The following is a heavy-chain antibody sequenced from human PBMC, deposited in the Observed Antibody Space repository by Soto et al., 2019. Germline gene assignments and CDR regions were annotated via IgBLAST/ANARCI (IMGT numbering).Heavy chain of an antibody. CDR2: INPNSGGT. CDR3: ARVTYSSSSHYYYGMDV. CDR1: GYTFTGYY. D-gene: IGHD6-6*01. J-gene: IGHJ6*02. V-gene: IGHV1-2*02. Sequence: ASVKVSCKASGYTFTGYYMHWVRQAPGQGLEWMGWINPNSGGTNYAQKFQGRVTMTRDTSISTAYMELSRLRSDDTAVYYCARVTYSSSSHYYYGMDVWGQGTTVTVSS.